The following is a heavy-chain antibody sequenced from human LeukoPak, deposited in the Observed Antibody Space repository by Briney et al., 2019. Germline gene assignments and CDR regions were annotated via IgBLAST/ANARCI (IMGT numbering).Heavy chain of an antibody. CDR1: GGTFSNYA. V-gene: IGHV1-69*13. J-gene: IGHJ3*02. CDR2: IIPMFGTT. CDR3: AKGIGVVPAANNAFDI. Sequence: ASEKVSCKASGGTFSNYATSWVRQAPGQGLEWMGGIIPMFGTTNYAQKFQGRVTITADESTTTAYMNLSSLRSEDTAVYYCAKGIGVVPAANNAFDIWGQGTMVTVSS. D-gene: IGHD2-2*01.